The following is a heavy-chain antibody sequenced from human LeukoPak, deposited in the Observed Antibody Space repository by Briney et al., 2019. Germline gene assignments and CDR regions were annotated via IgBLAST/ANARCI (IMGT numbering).Heavy chain of an antibody. D-gene: IGHD6-19*01. V-gene: IGHV3-7*01. Sequence: GGSPRLSCAASKFTFSSYWMSWVRQAPGKGLEWVANIKQDVSEKYYVDSVEGRFTISRDNAKSSLYLQMNSLRAEDTAVYYCARTGNLAVAGDYWGQGTLVTVSS. J-gene: IGHJ4*02. CDR1: KFTFSSYW. CDR3: ARTGNLAVAGDY. CDR2: IKQDVSEK.